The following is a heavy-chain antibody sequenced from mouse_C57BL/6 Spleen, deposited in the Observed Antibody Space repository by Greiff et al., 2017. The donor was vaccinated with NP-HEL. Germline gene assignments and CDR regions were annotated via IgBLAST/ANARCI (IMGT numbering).Heavy chain of an antibody. D-gene: IGHD2-3*01. Sequence: QVQLQQSGAELARPGASVKLSCKASGYTFTSYGISWVKQRTGQGLEWIGEIYPRSGNTYYNEKFKGTATLTADTSSSTAYMELRSLTSEDSAVYFCARDGYPVLGFDVWGTGTTVTVSS. CDR1: GYTFTSYG. J-gene: IGHJ1*03. CDR2: IYPRSGNT. V-gene: IGHV1-81*01. CDR3: ARDGYPVLGFDV.